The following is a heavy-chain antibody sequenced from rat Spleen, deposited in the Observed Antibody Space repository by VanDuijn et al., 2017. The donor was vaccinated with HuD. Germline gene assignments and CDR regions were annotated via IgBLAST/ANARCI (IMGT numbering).Heavy chain of an antibody. CDR1: GFNFDDYW. J-gene: IGHJ3*01. D-gene: IGHD5-1*01. CDR3: TSRWDGFVY. CDR2: ISNTGGST. Sequence: EVKLVESGGGLVHPGRSLKLSCAVSGFNFDDYWMTWIRQAPGKGLEWVASISNTGGSTYYPDSVRGRFTISRDNAKSTLYLQMNSLRSEDTATYYCTSRWDGFVYWGQGTLVSVSS. V-gene: IGHV5-31*01.